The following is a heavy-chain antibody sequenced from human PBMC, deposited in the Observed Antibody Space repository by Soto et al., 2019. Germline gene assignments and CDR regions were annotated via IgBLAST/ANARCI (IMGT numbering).Heavy chain of an antibody. Sequence: QVQLQESGPGLVKPSQTLSLTCTVSGGSISSGGYYWSWIRQHPGKGLEWIGYIYYSGSTNYNPSLKSRVTISVDTSKNQFSLKLSSVTAADTAVYYCARDDPLHITRGGGAFDIWGQGTMVTVSS. CDR3: ARDDPLHITRGGGAFDI. CDR2: IYYSGST. V-gene: IGHV4-31*03. J-gene: IGHJ3*02. CDR1: GGSISSGGYY. D-gene: IGHD3-10*01.